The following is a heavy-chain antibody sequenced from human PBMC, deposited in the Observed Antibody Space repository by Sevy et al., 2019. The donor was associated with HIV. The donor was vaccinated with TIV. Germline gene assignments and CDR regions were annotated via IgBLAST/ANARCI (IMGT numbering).Heavy chain of an antibody. Sequence: GGSLRLSCAASEFIFDDYAMHWVRQVPGRGLQWVSGIRWNSGAIDYADSVKGRFTMSRDNAKNSLYLQMNNLRLEDTALYYCAKDRGYSYSSIDFWGQGTLVTVSS. V-gene: IGHV3-9*01. J-gene: IGHJ4*02. D-gene: IGHD5-18*01. CDR3: AKDRGYSYSSIDF. CDR2: IRWNSGAI. CDR1: EFIFDDYA.